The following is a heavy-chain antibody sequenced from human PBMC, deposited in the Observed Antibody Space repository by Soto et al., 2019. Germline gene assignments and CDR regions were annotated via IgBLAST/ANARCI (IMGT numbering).Heavy chain of an antibody. J-gene: IGHJ4*02. CDR2: IYYSGST. D-gene: IGHD3-9*01. CDR1: GGSISNYY. Sequence: QVQLQESGPGLVKPSETLSLTCTVSGGSISNYYWSWIRQPPGKGLEFIGYIYYSGSTNYNPSLKSRVTISVDTSKNQFSLKLNSVTAADTSVDYCARHRTGLDSWGQGNLVTVSS. CDR3: ARHRTGLDS. V-gene: IGHV4-59*08.